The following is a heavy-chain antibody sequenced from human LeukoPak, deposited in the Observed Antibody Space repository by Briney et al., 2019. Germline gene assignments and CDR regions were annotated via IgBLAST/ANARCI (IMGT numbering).Heavy chain of an antibody. J-gene: IGHJ6*02. CDR3: ARDRLYYYGMDV. V-gene: IGHV3-74*01. Sequence: GGSLSLSCAASGFTFSCYWMHWVRQAPGKGLVWVSRINSDGSSTTYADSVKGRFTISRDNAKNTLYLQMNSLRAEDTAVYYCARDRLYYYGMDVWGQGTTVTVSS. CDR2: INSDGSST. CDR1: GFTFSCYW.